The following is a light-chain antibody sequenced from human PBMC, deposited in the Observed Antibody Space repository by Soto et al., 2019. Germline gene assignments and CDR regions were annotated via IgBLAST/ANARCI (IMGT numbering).Light chain of an antibody. CDR3: GTWDNSLSTGV. J-gene: IGLJ3*02. CDR2: DNS. V-gene: IGLV1-51*01. Sequence: QSVLTQPPSVSAAPGQKVTISCSGSSSNIGNNYVSWYQQLPGTAPKLLIYDNSERPSGIPDRFSGSKSGTSATLGITGLQTGDAADYYCGTWDNSLSTGVFGGGTKLTVL. CDR1: SSNIGNNY.